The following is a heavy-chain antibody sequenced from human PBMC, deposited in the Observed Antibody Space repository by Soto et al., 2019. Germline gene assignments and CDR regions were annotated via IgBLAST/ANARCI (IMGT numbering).Heavy chain of an antibody. CDR1: GYTLTELS. D-gene: IGHD5-12*01. V-gene: IGHV1-24*01. CDR2: FDPEDGET. CDR3: ATADSGYDPYYYGLDV. Sequence: ASVKVSCKVSGYTLTELSMHWVRQAPGKGLEWMGGFDPEDGETIYAQNFQGRVTMTEDTSTDTAYMELSSLRSDDTAVFYCATADSGYDPYYYGLDVWGQGTTVTVSS. J-gene: IGHJ6*02.